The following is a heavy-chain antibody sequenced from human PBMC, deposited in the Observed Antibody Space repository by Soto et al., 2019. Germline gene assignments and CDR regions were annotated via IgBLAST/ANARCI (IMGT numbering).Heavy chain of an antibody. V-gene: IGHV6-1*01. CDR1: GDSVSSYSAA. CDR2: TYYRSKWYK. D-gene: IGHD4-17*01. Sequence: SQTLSLTCDISGDSVSSYSAAWNWIRRSPSRGLEWLGRTYYRSKWYKDYGVSVKSRITINPDTSKNQFSLQLSSVTPEDTAVYYCARWDHDYGYLDVWGLGTTVTVSS. CDR3: ARWDHDYGYLDV. J-gene: IGHJ6*02.